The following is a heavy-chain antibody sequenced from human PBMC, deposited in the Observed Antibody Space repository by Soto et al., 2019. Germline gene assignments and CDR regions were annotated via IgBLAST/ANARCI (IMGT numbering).Heavy chain of an antibody. CDR1: GFTFNNYG. CDR2: LSYDGGDK. V-gene: IGHV3-30*18. Sequence: GGSLRLSCAASGFTFNNYGMHWVRQAPGKGLEWVAVLSYDGGDKYYSDSVKGRFTISRDNFKKTLYLQLNSLRPEDTAIYDCAKDGDMAAAAYYFDYWGQGTLVTVSS. D-gene: IGHD6-13*01. J-gene: IGHJ4*02. CDR3: AKDGDMAAAAYYFDY.